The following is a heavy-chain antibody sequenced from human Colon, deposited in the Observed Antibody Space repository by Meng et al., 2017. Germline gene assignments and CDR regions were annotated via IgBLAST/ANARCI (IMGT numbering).Heavy chain of an antibody. D-gene: IGHD3-10*01. Sequence: SETLSLTCTVSGDSISSGSYFWSWIRQPAGKGLEWIGRIYTSGSTNYNPSLESPVTISVDTSRNQFSLKLISVTAADTAVYYCARAVLRGVDADAFDIWGQGTVVTVSS. J-gene: IGHJ3*02. CDR1: GDSISSGSYF. CDR2: IYTSGST. V-gene: IGHV4-61*02. CDR3: ARAVLRGVDADAFDI.